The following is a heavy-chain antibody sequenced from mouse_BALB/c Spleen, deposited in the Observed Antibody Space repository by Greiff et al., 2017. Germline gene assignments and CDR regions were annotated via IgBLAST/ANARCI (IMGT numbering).Heavy chain of an antibody. J-gene: IGHJ4*01. V-gene: IGHV10-1*02. CDR3: VGRYDAMDY. CDR1: GFTFNTYA. Sequence: EVLLVESGGGLVQPKGSLKLSCAASGFTFNTYAMNWVRQAPGKGLEWVARIRSKSSNYETSYAVSVRDRFTISNDDSPRMLYLQMNNLKTEDTAMYYCVGRYDAMDYWGQGTPVTVSA. CDR2: IRSKSSNYET.